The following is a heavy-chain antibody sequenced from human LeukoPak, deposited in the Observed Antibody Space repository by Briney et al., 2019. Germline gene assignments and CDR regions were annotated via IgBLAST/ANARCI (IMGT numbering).Heavy chain of an antibody. D-gene: IGHD6-13*01. CDR3: ARGTIAAAGVDY. CDR2: IKYDGGAA. V-gene: IGHV3-74*01. Sequence: GGSLRLSCAASGFTFSSHWMHSVRQAPGKGLVWVSDIKYDGGAASYADSVKGRFTISRDNAKNTLYLQMNSLTVDDTAVYYCARGTIAAAGVDYWGLGSLVTVSS. J-gene: IGHJ4*02. CDR1: GFTFSSHW.